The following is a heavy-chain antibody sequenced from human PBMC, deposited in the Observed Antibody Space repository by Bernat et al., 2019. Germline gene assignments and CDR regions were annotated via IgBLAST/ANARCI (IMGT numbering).Heavy chain of an antibody. CDR2: IYYSGRT. D-gene: IGHD5-12*01. CDR1: GGSVSSGSYY. Sequence: QVQLQESGPGLVKPSETLSLTCTVSGGSVSSGSYYWSWIRQPPGKGLEWIGYIYYSGRTNYNPSLKGRGTRSVDTSKDQFSLKLSSVTAADTAVYYCGAYSGYDFLDYWGQGTLVTVSS. J-gene: IGHJ4*02. V-gene: IGHV4-61*01. CDR3: GAYSGYDFLDY.